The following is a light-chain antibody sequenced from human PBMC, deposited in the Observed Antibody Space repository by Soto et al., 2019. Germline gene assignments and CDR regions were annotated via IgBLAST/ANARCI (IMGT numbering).Light chain of an antibody. CDR2: AVS. CDR1: QRIGTN. Sequence: DIQMTQSPSSLSASIGDRGTLTCRASQRIGTNLNWYQQRPGKAPKLLIYAVSILQSGVSSRFSGSGSGTDFTLSINSLQREDFATYYCQQTYSDHTLFDQGTKVDIK. CDR3: QQTYSDHTL. J-gene: IGKJ1*01. V-gene: IGKV1-39*01.